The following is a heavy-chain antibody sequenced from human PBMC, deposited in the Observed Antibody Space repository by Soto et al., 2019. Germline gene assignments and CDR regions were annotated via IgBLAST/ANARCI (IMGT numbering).Heavy chain of an antibody. Sequence: QVQLQESGPGLVKPSETLSLTCTVSGGSISSYYWSWIRQPPGKGLEWIGYIYYSGSTNYNPSLKSRVTISEDTSKNQFSLKLSSVTAADTAVYYCARRAGCSGGSCYSDYYYYYMDVWGKGTTVTVSS. J-gene: IGHJ6*03. CDR2: IYYSGST. V-gene: IGHV4-59*08. CDR1: GGSISSYY. CDR3: ARRAGCSGGSCYSDYYYYYMDV. D-gene: IGHD2-15*01.